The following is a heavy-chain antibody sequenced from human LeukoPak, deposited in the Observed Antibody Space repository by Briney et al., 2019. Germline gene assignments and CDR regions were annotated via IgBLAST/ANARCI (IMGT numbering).Heavy chain of an antibody. CDR1: GGSISSSSYY. J-gene: IGHJ4*02. V-gene: IGHV4-39*07. CDR3: ARVKLPVTAVFDY. Sequence: SETLSLTCTVSGGSISSSSYYWGWIRQPPGKGLEWIGTIYYNGRTYYNPSLKSRLTISVDTSKNQFSLKLSSVTAADTAVYYCARVKLPVTAVFDYWGQGTLVTVSS. CDR2: IYYNGRT. D-gene: IGHD4-11*01.